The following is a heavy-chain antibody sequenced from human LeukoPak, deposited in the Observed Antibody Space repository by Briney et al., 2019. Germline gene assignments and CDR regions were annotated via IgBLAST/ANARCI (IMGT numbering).Heavy chain of an antibody. CDR3: ARNNYDSSGYYLSSCAFDI. D-gene: IGHD3-22*01. CDR1: GFTFDDYG. Sequence: PGGSLRLSCAASGFTFDDYGMSWVRQAPGKGLEWVSGINWNGGSTGYADSVKGRFTISRDNAKNSLYLQMNSLRAEDTALYHCARNNYDSSGYYLSSCAFDIWGQGTMVTVSS. V-gene: IGHV3-20*01. CDR2: INWNGGST. J-gene: IGHJ3*02.